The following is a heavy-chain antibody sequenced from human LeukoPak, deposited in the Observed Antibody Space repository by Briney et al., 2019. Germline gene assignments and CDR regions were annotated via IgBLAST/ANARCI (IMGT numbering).Heavy chain of an antibody. CDR1: GFPFKDYW. D-gene: IGHD3-10*01. Sequence: SGGSPRLSCVASGFPFKDYWMTWVRQAPGKGLEWVANIKQDGSEKFCVDSVKGRFTISRDNAENSLYLHMNSLRAEDTAVYYCARGLWSGTYWGQGSLVTVSS. CDR3: ARGLWSGTY. J-gene: IGHJ4*02. CDR2: IKQDGSEK. V-gene: IGHV3-7*01.